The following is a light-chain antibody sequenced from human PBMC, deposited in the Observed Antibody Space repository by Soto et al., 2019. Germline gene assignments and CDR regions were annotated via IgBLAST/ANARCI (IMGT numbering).Light chain of an antibody. V-gene: IGLV2-23*02. CDR2: EDT. CDR1: SSDVGSNNL. Sequence: QYALTQPASVSGSPGQSITISCTGTSSDVGSNNLVSWFQQHPGKAPKLMIYEDTKRPSGISNRFSGSKSGNTASLTISGLQAEDEADYHCCSYAGSSTFVVFGGGTKLTVL. CDR3: CSYAGSSTFVV. J-gene: IGLJ2*01.